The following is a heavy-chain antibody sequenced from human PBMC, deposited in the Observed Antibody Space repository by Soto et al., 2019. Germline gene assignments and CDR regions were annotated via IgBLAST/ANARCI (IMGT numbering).Heavy chain of an antibody. D-gene: IGHD3-3*01. CDR3: ASLDDFWRAFDI. J-gene: IGHJ3*02. V-gene: IGHV4-59*01. CDR1: GGSISSYY. Sequence: SETLSLTCTVSGGSISSYYWSWIRQPPGKGLEWIGYIYYSGSTNYNPSLKSRVTISVDTSKNQFSLKLSSVTAADTAVYYCASLDDFWRAFDIWGQGTMVTVSS. CDR2: IYYSGST.